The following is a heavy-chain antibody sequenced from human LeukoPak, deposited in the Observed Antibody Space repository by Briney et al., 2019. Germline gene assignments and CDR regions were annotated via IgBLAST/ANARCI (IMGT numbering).Heavy chain of an antibody. CDR3: ARDRGDYDSSGYYGYFDY. D-gene: IGHD3-22*01. CDR2: IYTSGST. CDR1: GGSISSYY. J-gene: IGHJ4*02. V-gene: IGHV4-4*07. Sequence: SETLSLTCTVSGGSISSYYWSWIRQPAGKGLEWIGRIYTSGSTNYNPSLKSRVTISVDTSKNQFSLELSSVTAADTAVYYCARDRGDYDSSGYYGYFDYWGQGALVTVSS.